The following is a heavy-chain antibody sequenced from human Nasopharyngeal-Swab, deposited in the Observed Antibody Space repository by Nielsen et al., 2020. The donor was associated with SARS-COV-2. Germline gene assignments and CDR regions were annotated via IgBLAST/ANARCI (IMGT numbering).Heavy chain of an antibody. J-gene: IGHJ4*02. CDR2: IHYSGNT. CDR3: ARNLPFSGLDY. V-gene: IGHV4-59*08. Sequence: RQAPGKGLEWIGYIHYSGNTDYNPSLKSRLTISVDTSKNQLSLQLTSVTAADTAVYYCARNLPFSGLDYWGQGTPVTVSS. D-gene: IGHD3-3*02.